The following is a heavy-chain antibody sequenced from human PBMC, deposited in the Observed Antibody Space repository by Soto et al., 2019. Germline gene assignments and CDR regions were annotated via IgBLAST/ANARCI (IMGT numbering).Heavy chain of an antibody. D-gene: IGHD5-12*01. CDR1: GFTFSSYW. CDR2: ISAYNGNT. J-gene: IGHJ5*02. CDR3: ARDGGGYDRNWFDP. V-gene: IGHV1-18*01. Sequence: VQLVESGGGLVQPGGSLRLSCAASGFTFSSYWMSWVRQAPGQGLEWMGWISAYNGNTNYAQKLQGRVTMTTDTSTSTAYMELRSLRSDDTAVYYCARDGGGYDRNWFDPWGQGTLVTVSS.